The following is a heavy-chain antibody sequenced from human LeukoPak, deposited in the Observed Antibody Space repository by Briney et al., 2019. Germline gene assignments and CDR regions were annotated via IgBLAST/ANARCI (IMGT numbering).Heavy chain of an antibody. CDR1: GFTFSSYA. D-gene: IGHD5-12*01. V-gene: IGHV3-23*01. J-gene: IGHJ4*02. CDR2: ISGSGGST. CDR3: ASGYSGYDSSLDY. Sequence: PGGSLRLSCAASGFTFSSYAMSWVRQAPGKGLEWVSAISGSGGSTYYAGSVKGRFTISRDNSKNTLYLQMNSLRAEDTAVYYCASGYSGYDSSLDYWGQGTLVTVSS.